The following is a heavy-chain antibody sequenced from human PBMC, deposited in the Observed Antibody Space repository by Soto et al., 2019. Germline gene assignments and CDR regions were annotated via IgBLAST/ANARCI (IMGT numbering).Heavy chain of an antibody. Sequence: QVQLQESGPGLVKPSQTLSLTCTVSGGSISSGGYYWSWIGQHPGKGLEWIGYIYYSGSTYYNPSLKSRVTISVDTSKNQFSLKLSSVTAADTAVYYCARDSHSTGYYYYGMDVWGQGTTVTVSS. V-gene: IGHV4-31*03. CDR1: GGSISSGGYY. J-gene: IGHJ6*02. CDR3: ARDSHSTGYYYYGMDV. D-gene: IGHD4-17*01. CDR2: IYYSGST.